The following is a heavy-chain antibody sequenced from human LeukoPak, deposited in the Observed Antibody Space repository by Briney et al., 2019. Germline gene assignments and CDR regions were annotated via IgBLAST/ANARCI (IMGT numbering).Heavy chain of an antibody. CDR1: GFTFSNYA. V-gene: IGHV3-23*01. Sequence: GGSLRLSCAASGFTFSNYAMSWVRQAPGEGLEWVSAISGSGGNTYYADSVNGRFTISKDNSQNTFFLQMNSLRADDTAIYYCAKCLTSTGTCYFDYWGQGTLVTVSS. J-gene: IGHJ4*02. CDR2: ISGSGGNT. D-gene: IGHD1-1*01. CDR3: AKCLTSTGTCYFDY.